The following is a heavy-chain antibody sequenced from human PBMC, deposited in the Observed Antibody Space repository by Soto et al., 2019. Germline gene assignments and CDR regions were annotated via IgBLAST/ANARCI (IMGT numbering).Heavy chain of an antibody. CDR2: INAGNGNT. V-gene: IGHV1-3*01. CDR1: GYTFTSYA. Sequence: ASVKVSCKASGYTFTSYAMHWVRQAPGQRLEWMGWINAGNGNTKYSQKFQGRVTITRDTSASTAYMELSSLRSEDTAVYYCARSGFFYYDSSSYRRFDYWGQGTLVTVSS. CDR3: ARSGFFYYDSSSYRRFDY. D-gene: IGHD3-22*01. J-gene: IGHJ4*02.